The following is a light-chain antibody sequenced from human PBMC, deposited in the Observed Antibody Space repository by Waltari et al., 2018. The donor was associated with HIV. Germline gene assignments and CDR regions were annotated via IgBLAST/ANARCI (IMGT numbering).Light chain of an antibody. CDR1: SSNVGRIR. CDR3: AAWDDSLNGPL. V-gene: IGLV1-44*01. CDR2: KTN. Sequence: QSVLTQPPSASGTPGQRVTISCSGSSSNVGRIRVSWYRQFPGTAPKLLIYKTNQRPSGVPDRFSGSKSGTSASLAISGLQSDDESVYYCAAWDDSLNGPLFGGGTQLTVL. J-gene: IGLJ2*01.